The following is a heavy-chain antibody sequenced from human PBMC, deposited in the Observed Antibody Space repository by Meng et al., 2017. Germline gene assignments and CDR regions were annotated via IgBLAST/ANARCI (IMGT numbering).Heavy chain of an antibody. CDR3: AHRNYYGTGSANGALDI. V-gene: IGHV2-5*02. CDR2: ISWDDDK. Sequence: QHTLKESGPTLVKPEQTRTRTCNLFAFSLNTSGVGVRRIRQPAGKALESLALISWDDDKRYSPSLKSRHTLTKDTSKNQVVLTMTNMDPVDTATYYCAHRNYYGTGSANGALDIWGQGTMVTVSS. J-gene: IGHJ3*02. D-gene: IGHD3-10*01. CDR1: AFSLNTSGVG.